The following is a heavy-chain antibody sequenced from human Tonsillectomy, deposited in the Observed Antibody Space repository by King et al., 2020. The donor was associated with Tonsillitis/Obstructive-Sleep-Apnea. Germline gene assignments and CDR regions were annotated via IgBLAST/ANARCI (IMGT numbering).Heavy chain of an antibody. D-gene: IGHD3-3*01. CDR1: GYSFTSYL. CDR2: IYPGDSGT. CDR3: ARGLEWLPRFDY. Sequence: GQLVQSGAEVKKPGESVKISCKGSGYSFTSYLIGWVRQMPGKGLEGMGSIYPGDSGTSYSPSFQGQVTISADKSISAAYLQWSSLKASDTAMYYCARGLEWLPRFDYWGQGTLVTVSS. J-gene: IGHJ4*02. V-gene: IGHV5-51*01.